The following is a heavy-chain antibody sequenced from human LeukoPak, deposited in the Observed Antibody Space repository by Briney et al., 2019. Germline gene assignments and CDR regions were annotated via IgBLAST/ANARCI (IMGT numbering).Heavy chain of an antibody. D-gene: IGHD6-13*01. J-gene: IGHJ4*02. CDR1: GGSISSYY. V-gene: IGHV4-4*07. CDR3: ARQIASAGTAGFDF. CDR2: IYSTGST. Sequence: SETLSLTCTVSGGSISSYYWSWIRQPAGKGLEWIWRIYSTGSTNYNPSPKCRVTMSVDTSKNQFSLRLRSVTAADTAVYYCARQIASAGTAGFDFWGQGALVTVSS.